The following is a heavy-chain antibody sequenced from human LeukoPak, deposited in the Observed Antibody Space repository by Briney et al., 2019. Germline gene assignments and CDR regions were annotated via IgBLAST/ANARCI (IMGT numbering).Heavy chain of an antibody. CDR3: AKSYDILTGYLVPDY. CDR2: ISGSGGST. J-gene: IGHJ4*02. D-gene: IGHD3-9*01. V-gene: IGHV3-23*01. CDR1: GFTFSSYG. Sequence: PGGSLRLSCAASGFTFSSYGMSWVRQAPGKGLEWVSAISGSGGSTYYADSVKGRFTISGDNSKNTLYLQMSSLRAEDTAVYYCAKSYDILTGYLVPDYWGQGTLVTVSS.